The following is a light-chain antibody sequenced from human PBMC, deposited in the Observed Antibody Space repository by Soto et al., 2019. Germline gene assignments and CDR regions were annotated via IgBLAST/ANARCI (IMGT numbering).Light chain of an antibody. CDR2: WAS. CDR1: QSVFYSSNNKNY. J-gene: IGKJ4*01. CDR3: QQYYITPLT. V-gene: IGKV4-1*01. Sequence: DIVMSQSPDSLAVSLGERATINCKSSQSVFYSSNNKNYLAWYRQRPGQPPELLIYWASTRESGVPDRFSGSGSGTDFTLTISSPQAEDVAVYYCQQYYITPLTFGGGTKVEIK.